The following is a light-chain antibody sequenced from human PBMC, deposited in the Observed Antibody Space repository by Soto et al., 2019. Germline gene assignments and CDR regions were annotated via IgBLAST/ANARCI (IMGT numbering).Light chain of an antibody. CDR2: DVS. V-gene: IGLV2-11*01. Sequence: SVLTQPRSVSGSPGQSVTISCTGTSSDVGGYNYVSWYQQHPGKAPKLMIYDVSKRPSGVPDRFSGSKSGNTASLTISGLQAEDEADYHCCSYAGKSYVLGTGTKVTVL. CDR3: CSYAGKSYV. J-gene: IGLJ1*01. CDR1: SSDVGGYNY.